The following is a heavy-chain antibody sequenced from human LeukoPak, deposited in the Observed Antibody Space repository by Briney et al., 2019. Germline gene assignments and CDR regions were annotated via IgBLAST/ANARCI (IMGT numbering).Heavy chain of an antibody. D-gene: IGHD3-3*01. V-gene: IGHV4-61*02. CDR3: ARGKGFTIFGVVTYNWFDP. J-gene: IGHJ5*02. CDR2: IYTSGST. CDR1: GGSISSGSYY. Sequence: PSETLSLTCTVSGGSISSGSYYWSWIRQPAGKGLEWIGRIYTSGSTNYNPSLKSRVTISVDTSKNQFSLKLSSVTVADTAVYFCARGKGFTIFGVVTYNWFDPWGQGTLVTVSS.